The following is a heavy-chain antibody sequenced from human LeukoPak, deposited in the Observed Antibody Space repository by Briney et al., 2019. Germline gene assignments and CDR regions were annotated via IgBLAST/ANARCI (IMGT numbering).Heavy chain of an antibody. Sequence: PSETLSLTCTVSGGSISSGDYYWSWIRQPPGKGPEWIGYIYYSGSTYYNPSLKSRVTISVDTSKNQFSLKLSSVTAADTAVYYCARGDSSWSSGYWGQGTLVTVSS. D-gene: IGHD6-13*01. CDR3: ARGDSSWSSGY. J-gene: IGHJ4*02. V-gene: IGHV4-30-4*08. CDR1: GGSISSGDYY. CDR2: IYYSGST.